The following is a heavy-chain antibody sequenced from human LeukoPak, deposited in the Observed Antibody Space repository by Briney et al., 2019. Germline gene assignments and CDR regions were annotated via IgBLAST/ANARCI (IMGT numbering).Heavy chain of an antibody. J-gene: IGHJ4*02. CDR2: YYSSGST. D-gene: IGHD6-13*01. CDR1: GGSISGSY. V-gene: IGHV4-4*07. Sequence: SETLSLTCTVSGGSISGSYWSWIRQPAGKGLEWIGRYYSSGSTNYNPSLKSRVTMSVDTSKNQFSLTLNSVTAADTAVYFCAKRGRSSWYFDYWGQGTQVTVSS. CDR3: AKRGRSSWYFDY.